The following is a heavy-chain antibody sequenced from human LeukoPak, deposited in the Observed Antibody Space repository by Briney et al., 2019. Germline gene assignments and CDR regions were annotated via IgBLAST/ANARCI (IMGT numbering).Heavy chain of an antibody. CDR2: ISGNGRAI. D-gene: IGHD3-16*01. J-gene: IGHJ4*02. CDR3: TRDPERYSGPYDWGIDF. CDR1: GFTFSTYE. Sequence: GGSLRLSCAASGFTFSTYEMNWVRQAPGKGLEWVSYISGNGRAIYYADSVKGRFTISRDNARKSLYLRMNSLRVEDTAVYYCTRDPERYSGPYDWGIDFWGQGTLVTVSS. V-gene: IGHV3-48*03.